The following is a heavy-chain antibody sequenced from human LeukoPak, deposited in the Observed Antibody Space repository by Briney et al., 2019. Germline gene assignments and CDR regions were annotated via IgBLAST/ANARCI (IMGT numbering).Heavy chain of an antibody. V-gene: IGHV3-21*01. CDR2: ISSSSSYI. Sequence: GGSLRLSCAASGFTFSSYSMNWVRQAPGKGLEWVSSISSSSSYIYYADSVKGRFTISRDNAKNSLYLQMNSLRAEDTAVYYCARGSYYYGSSGYRAEFDYWGQGTLVTVSS. D-gene: IGHD3-22*01. CDR1: GFTFSSYS. J-gene: IGHJ4*02. CDR3: ARGSYYYGSSGYRAEFDY.